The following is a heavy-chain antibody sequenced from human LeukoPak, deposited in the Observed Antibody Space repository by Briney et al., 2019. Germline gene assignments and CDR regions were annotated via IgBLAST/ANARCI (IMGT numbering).Heavy chain of an antibody. CDR3: ARAHIVVVPAANRGGTKLLKKDFYFDY. CDR2: IYYSGST. CDR1: GGSISSGTYY. Sequence: SQTLSLTCTVSGGSISSGTYYWSWIRQHPGKGLEWIGYIYYSGSTYYNPSLKSRLTISVDTSKNQFSLKLSSVTAADTAVYYCARAHIVVVPAANRGGTKLLKKDFYFDYWGQGTLVTVSS. V-gene: IGHV4-31*03. D-gene: IGHD2-2*01. J-gene: IGHJ4*02.